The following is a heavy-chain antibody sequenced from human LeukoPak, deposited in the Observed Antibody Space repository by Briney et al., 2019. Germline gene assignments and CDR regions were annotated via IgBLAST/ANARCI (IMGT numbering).Heavy chain of an antibody. CDR2: ISAYNGNT. CDR3: ARFSITGTTTDY. V-gene: IGHV1-18*01. J-gene: IGHJ4*02. D-gene: IGHD1-7*01. Sequence: GASVKVSCXASGYTFTIYGISWVRQAPGQGLEWMAWISAYNGNTNYAQKLQGRVTMTTDTSTSTAYMELRSLRSDDTAVYYCARFSITGTTTDYWGQGTLVTVSS. CDR1: GYTFTIYG.